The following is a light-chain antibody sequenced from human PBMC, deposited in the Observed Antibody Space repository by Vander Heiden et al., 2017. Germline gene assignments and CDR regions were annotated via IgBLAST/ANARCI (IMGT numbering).Light chain of an antibody. J-gene: IGKJ1*01. Sequence: DIQMTQSPSSLSASVGDRVTMSCRASRRVGTYVNWYQQTPGKAPKLLISTASHLQSGVPPRFNGNGSGADFILVITNLQPEDFATYFCHQSDSTPQTFGLGTKVELK. V-gene: IGKV1-39*01. CDR3: HQSDSTPQT. CDR1: RRVGTY. CDR2: TAS.